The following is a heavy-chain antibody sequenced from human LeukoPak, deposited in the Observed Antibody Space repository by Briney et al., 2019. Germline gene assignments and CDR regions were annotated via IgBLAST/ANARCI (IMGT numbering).Heavy chain of an antibody. CDR2: IVPIFGTA. V-gene: IGHV1-69*05. CDR3: ARVTRGSSSALDYFDY. D-gene: IGHD6-6*01. CDR1: GGTFSSYA. J-gene: IGHJ4*02. Sequence: SVKVSCKASGGTFSSYAISWVRQAPGQGLEWMGGIVPIFGTANYAQNFQGRVTITTDEATSTAYMELSSLRSEDTAVYYGARVTRGSSSALDYFDYWGQGTLVTVSS.